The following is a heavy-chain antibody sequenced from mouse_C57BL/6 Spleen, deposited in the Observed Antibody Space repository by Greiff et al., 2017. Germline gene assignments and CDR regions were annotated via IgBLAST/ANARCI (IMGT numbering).Heavy chain of an antibody. CDR3: ARQIYGAY. Sequence: EVKLMESGGGLVKPGGSLKLSCAASGFTFSSYTMSWVRQTPEKRLEWVATISGGGGNTYYPDSVKGRFTISRDNAKNTLYLQMSSLRSEDTALYYCARQIYGAYWGQGTLVTVSA. D-gene: IGHD1-1*02. V-gene: IGHV5-9*01. CDR2: ISGGGGNT. J-gene: IGHJ3*01. CDR1: GFTFSSYT.